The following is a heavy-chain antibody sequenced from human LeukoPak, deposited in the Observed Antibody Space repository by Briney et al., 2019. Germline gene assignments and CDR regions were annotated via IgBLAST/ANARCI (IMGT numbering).Heavy chain of an antibody. CDR2: INHSGST. J-gene: IGHJ4*02. CDR1: GGSFSGYY. V-gene: IGHV4-34*01. D-gene: IGHD3-3*01. Sequence: SETLSLTCAVYGGSFSGYYWSWIRQPPGKGLEWIGEINHSGSTNYNPSLKSRVTISVDKSKNQFSLKLTSVTAADTAVYYCASQDYTENYFDYWGQGTLVTVSS. CDR3: ASQDYTENYFDY.